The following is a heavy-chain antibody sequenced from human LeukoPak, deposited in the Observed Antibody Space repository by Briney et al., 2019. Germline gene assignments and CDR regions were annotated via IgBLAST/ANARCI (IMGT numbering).Heavy chain of an antibody. V-gene: IGHV4-34*01. D-gene: IGHD3-10*01. CDR1: GGSFSGYY. CDR2: INHSGST. CDR3: ARQHGVLLWFGELNWFDP. J-gene: IGHJ5*02. Sequence: SETLSLTCAVYGGSFSGYYWSWIRQPPGKGLEWIGEINHSGSTYYNPSLKSRVTISVDTSKNQFSLKLSSVTAADTAVYYCARQHGVLLWFGELNWFDPWGQGTLVTVSS.